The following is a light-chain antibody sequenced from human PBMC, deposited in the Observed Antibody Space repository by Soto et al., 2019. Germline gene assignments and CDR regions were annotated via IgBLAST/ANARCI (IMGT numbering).Light chain of an antibody. CDR1: QTISFY. CDR3: QQSFSTPHT. Sequence: IQMTQSPSSLSASVGDTVTITCRASQTISFYLNCYQQKPGRTPNLLIYATSSLQSGVPSRFDGSGSGTEFTLTISSLQPDDFATYYCQQSFSTPHTFGQGTKLELK. CDR2: ATS. V-gene: IGKV1-39*01. J-gene: IGKJ2*01.